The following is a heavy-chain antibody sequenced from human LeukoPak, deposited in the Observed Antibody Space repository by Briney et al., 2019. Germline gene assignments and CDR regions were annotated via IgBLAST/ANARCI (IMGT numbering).Heavy chain of an antibody. CDR1: GFDFTIYE. D-gene: IGHD1-26*01. CDR2: ISNTGSTI. J-gene: IGHJ2*01. CDR3: ARDHPAPGINWFFDL. Sequence: GGSLRLSCVASGFDFTIYEMNWIRQAPGKGLEWVSYISNTGSTIYYADSVQGRFTISRDNAKNSLHLQMNSLRAEDTAVYYCARDHPAPGINWFFDLWGRGTLVTVSP. V-gene: IGHV3-48*03.